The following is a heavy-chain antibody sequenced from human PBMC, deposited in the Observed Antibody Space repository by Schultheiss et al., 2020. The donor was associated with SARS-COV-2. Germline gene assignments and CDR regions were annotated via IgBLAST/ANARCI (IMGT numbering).Heavy chain of an antibody. D-gene: IGHD1-26*01. CDR1: GFTFDDYA. CDR2: ISGSGGST. Sequence: GGSLRLSCAASGFTFDDYAMSWVRQAPGKGLEWVSAISGSGGSTYYADSVKGRFTISRDNAKNSLYLQMNSLRVEDTAIYYCARDTGATTALVFWGQGTLVTVSS. J-gene: IGHJ4*02. V-gene: IGHV3-23*01. CDR3: ARDTGATTALVF.